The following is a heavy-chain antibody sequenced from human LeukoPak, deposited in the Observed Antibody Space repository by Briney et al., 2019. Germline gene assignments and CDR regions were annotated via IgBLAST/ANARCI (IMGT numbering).Heavy chain of an antibody. J-gene: IGHJ3*02. CDR2: ISWNSGSM. CDR3: AKDEFVASDFTGAFDI. Sequence: SLRLSCAASGFTFDDYAMHWVRQAPGKGLEWVSGISWNSGSMGYADSVKGRFTISRDNAKNSLYLQMNSLRAEDMALYYCAKDEFVASDFTGAFDIWGQGTMVTVSS. CDR1: GFTFDDYA. D-gene: IGHD2-8*02. V-gene: IGHV3-9*03.